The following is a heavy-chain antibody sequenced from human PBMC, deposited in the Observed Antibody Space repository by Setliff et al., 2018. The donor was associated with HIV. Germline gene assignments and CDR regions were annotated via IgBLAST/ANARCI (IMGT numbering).Heavy chain of an antibody. V-gene: IGHV4-59*08. Sequence: SETLSLTCTVSGASSIYFWGWIRQPPGKGLEWIGSVYYSGSTNYNPSLKSRVTISVDTSRNQFSLKLSSVTAADTAVYYCANSLLRGSRYAFDIWGQGTMVTVSS. CDR1: GASSIYF. J-gene: IGHJ3*02. D-gene: IGHD3-10*01. CDR2: VYYSGST. CDR3: ANSLLRGSRYAFDI.